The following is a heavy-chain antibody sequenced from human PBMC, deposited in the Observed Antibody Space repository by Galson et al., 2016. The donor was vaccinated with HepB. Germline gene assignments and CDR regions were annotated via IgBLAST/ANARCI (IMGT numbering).Heavy chain of an antibody. Sequence: ETLSLTCTVSGGSISSYYWNWIRQPPGKGLEWLGYIYYSGSTNYNPSLKSRVTISVDTSKNQFSLKLSSVTAADTAVYYCASRYCSSTSCYRYFQHWGQGTLVTVSS. V-gene: IGHV4-59*12. CDR2: IYYSGST. CDR1: GGSISSYY. J-gene: IGHJ1*01. D-gene: IGHD2-2*01. CDR3: ASRYCSSTSCYRYFQH.